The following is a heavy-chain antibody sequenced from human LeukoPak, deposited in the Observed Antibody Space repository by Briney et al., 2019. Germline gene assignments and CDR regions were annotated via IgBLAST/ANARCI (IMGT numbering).Heavy chain of an antibody. Sequence: SETLSLTCTVSGGSIVGNYWNWIRQPAGKGLEGIGRVYSSGTTNYNPSLKSRITMSVDTAKNQFSLRLSYVTAADTAVYYCVRDSSGYYYRYWFDPWGQGTLVTVSS. V-gene: IGHV4-4*07. D-gene: IGHD3-22*01. CDR1: GGSIVGNY. CDR2: VYSSGTT. J-gene: IGHJ5*02. CDR3: VRDSSGYYYRYWFDP.